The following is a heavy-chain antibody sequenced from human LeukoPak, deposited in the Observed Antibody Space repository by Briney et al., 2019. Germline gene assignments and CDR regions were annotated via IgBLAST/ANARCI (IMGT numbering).Heavy chain of an antibody. CDR1: GFSFNTYR. Sequence: GGSLRLSCAASGFSFNTYRMNWVRQAPGKGLEWVSYISSSGSTIYYADSVKGRFAISRDNAKNSLYLQMNSLRAEDTAVYYCVREDYYDSSGWSYWGQGALVTVSS. V-gene: IGHV3-48*01. J-gene: IGHJ4*02. CDR3: VREDYYDSSGWSY. CDR2: ISSSGSTI. D-gene: IGHD3-22*01.